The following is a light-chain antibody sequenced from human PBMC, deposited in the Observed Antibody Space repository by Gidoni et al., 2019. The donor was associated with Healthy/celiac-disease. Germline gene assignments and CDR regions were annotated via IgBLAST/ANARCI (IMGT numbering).Light chain of an antibody. J-gene: IGKJ2*01. CDR2: WAS. CDR3: QQYYSTPQNT. V-gene: IGKV4-1*01. Sequence: DIVMTQSPDSLAVSLGERATINGKSSQSVLYSSNNKNYLAWYQQKPGQPPKLLIYWASTRESGVPDRFSGSGSGTDFTLTISSLQAEDVAVYYCQQYYSTPQNTFGQGTKLEIK. CDR1: QSVLYSSNNKNY.